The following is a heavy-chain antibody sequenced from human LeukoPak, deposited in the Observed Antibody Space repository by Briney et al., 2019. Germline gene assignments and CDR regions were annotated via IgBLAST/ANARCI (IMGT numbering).Heavy chain of an antibody. J-gene: IGHJ5*02. V-gene: IGHV4-61*02. CDR3: ARVTILGVVFDP. CDR2: IYTSGST. Sequence: PSQTLSLTCTVSGGSISSGSYYWSWIRQPAGKGLEWIGRIYTSGSTNYNPSPKSRVTISVDTSQNQFSLKLTSVTAADTAVYYCARVTILGVVFDPWGQGTLDTVSS. CDR1: GGSISSGSYY. D-gene: IGHD3-3*01.